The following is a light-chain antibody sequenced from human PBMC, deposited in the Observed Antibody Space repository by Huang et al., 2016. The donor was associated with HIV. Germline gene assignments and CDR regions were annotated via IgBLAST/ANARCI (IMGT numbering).Light chain of an antibody. CDR1: SSVVNY. J-gene: IGKJ1*01. V-gene: IGKV1-39*01. CDR3: QQSSDAPWT. CDR2: VTS. Sequence: RVSSSVVNYRDWYQRRPGKAPKLLIYVTSTWEGGVPERFSGSGSGTDFTLTISRVQPEDVGSYYCQQSSDAPWTFGQGTKVEIK.